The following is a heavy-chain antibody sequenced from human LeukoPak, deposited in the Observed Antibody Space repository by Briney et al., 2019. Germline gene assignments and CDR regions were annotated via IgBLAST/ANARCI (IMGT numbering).Heavy chain of an antibody. D-gene: IGHD1-1*01. CDR3: AVSLTTGGYYGMDV. V-gene: IGHV1-46*03. J-gene: IGHJ6*02. Sequence: QKFQGRVTMTTDTSTSTVYMELSSLRSEDTAVYFCAVSLTTGGYYGMDVWGQGTTVTVSS.